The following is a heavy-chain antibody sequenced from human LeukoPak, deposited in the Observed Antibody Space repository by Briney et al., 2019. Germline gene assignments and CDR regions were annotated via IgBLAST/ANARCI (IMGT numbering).Heavy chain of an antibody. V-gene: IGHV3-11*01. CDR1: GFTFSDHY. Sequence: AGGSLRLSCAASGFTFSDHYMSWIRQAPGKGLEWVSYISSSGSTIYYADSVKGRFTISRDNAKNSLYLQMNSLRAEDTAVYYCARVRYCSGGSCPPDYYFDYWGQGTLVTVSS. CDR3: ARVRYCSGGSCPPDYYFDY. CDR2: ISSSGSTI. D-gene: IGHD2-15*01. J-gene: IGHJ4*02.